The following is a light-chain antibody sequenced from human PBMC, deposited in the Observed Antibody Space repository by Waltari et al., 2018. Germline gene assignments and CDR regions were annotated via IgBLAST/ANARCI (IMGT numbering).Light chain of an antibody. Sequence: SYELTQTPSVSVSPGQTARITCPGHELPRKYAYWFQQKSGQAPRLVIYEDTKRPSGIPERFSGSSSGTVATLTITGAQVDDEADYYCYSSDSTGLQVFGGGTTVVVL. CDR2: EDT. CDR3: YSSDSTGLQV. CDR1: ELPRKY. J-gene: IGLJ1*01. V-gene: IGLV3-10*01.